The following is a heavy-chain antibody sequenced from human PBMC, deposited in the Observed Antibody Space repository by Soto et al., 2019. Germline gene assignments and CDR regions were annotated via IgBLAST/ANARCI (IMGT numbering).Heavy chain of an antibody. Sequence: PGGSLRLSCAASGFTFSSYGMHWVRQAPGKGLEWVAVISYDGSNKYYADSVKGRFTISRDNSKNTLYLQMNSLRAEDTAVYYCAKDLLTDWNHDDYWGQGTLVTVSS. J-gene: IGHJ4*02. V-gene: IGHV3-30*18. D-gene: IGHD1-1*01. CDR3: AKDLLTDWNHDDY. CDR1: GFTFSSYG. CDR2: ISYDGSNK.